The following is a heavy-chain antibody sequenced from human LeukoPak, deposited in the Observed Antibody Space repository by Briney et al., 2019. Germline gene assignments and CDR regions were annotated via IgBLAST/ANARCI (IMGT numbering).Heavy chain of an antibody. CDR1: GFSFSNAW. CDR3: AKDIQLST. D-gene: IGHD5-24*01. J-gene: IGHJ3*01. Sequence: GGSLRLSCAASGFSFSNAWMSWVRQALGKGLEWVSLIGASGESTYYADSVKGRFTISRDNSKNTLSLQMNSLRVEDTAMYFCAKDIQLSTWGLGTMVTVSS. V-gene: IGHV3-23*01. CDR2: IGASGEST.